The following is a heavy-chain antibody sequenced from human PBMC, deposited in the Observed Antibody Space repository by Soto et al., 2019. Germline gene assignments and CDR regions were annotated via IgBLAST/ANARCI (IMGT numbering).Heavy chain of an antibody. CDR3: AKPYYEILTGYSPFDS. CDR2: ISGSGGST. V-gene: IGHV3-23*01. Sequence: SLKISCAACGFTFSNYPMSWVRQAPRRGLEWVSAISGSGGSTYYSDSVKGRFTISRDNSKNTLSLQVNSLNAEDTALYYCAKPYYEILTGYSPFDSWGQGTLVTV. J-gene: IGHJ4*02. D-gene: IGHD3-9*01. CDR1: GFTFSNYP.